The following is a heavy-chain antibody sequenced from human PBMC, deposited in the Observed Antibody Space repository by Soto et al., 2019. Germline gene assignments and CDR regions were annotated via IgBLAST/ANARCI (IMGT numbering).Heavy chain of an antibody. Sequence: PSETLSLTCIVSGGSISNVNDCWSWIRQRPDKGLEWVGHIYSGGSIYNNPSLTSRVTISVDTSKNQFSLQLSSVSAADTAVYYCARVPDYWGQGILVT. J-gene: IGHJ4*02. CDR1: GGSISNVNDC. CDR2: IYSGGSI. CDR3: ARVPDY. V-gene: IGHV4-30-4*01. D-gene: IGHD2-2*01.